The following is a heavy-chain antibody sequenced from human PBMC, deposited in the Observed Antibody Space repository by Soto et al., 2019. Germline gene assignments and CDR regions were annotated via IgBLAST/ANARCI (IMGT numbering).Heavy chain of an antibody. CDR3: AGFKGGNILGLRWLDP. Sequence: GGYLRISCVASGVDFRGYYMNWIRQAPGKGLEWISYISDTGWTIRHADSVKGRFVISRDNSKDSLYLQMNDLRADDTAVYYCAGFKGGNILGLRWLDPWGQGTRVTVSS. CDR2: ISDTGWTI. V-gene: IGHV3-11*01. D-gene: IGHD3-16*01. J-gene: IGHJ5*02. CDR1: GVDFRGYY.